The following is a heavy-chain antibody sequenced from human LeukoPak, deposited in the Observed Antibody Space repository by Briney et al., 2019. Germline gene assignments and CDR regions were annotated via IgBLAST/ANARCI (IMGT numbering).Heavy chain of an antibody. D-gene: IGHD5-18*01. V-gene: IGHV3-11*04. J-gene: IGHJ4*02. CDR2: ISSSGSTI. CDR1: GFTFSDYY. CDR3: ASDGYSYGPTSFDY. Sequence: PGGPLRLSCAASGFTFSDYYMSWIRQAPGKGLEWVSYISSSGSTIYYADSVKGRFTISRDNAKNSLYLQMNSLRAEDTAVYYCASDGYSYGPTSFDYWGQGTLVTVSS.